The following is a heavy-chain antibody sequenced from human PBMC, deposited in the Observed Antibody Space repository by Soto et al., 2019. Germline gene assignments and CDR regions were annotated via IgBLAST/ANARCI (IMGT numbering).Heavy chain of an antibody. D-gene: IGHD3-16*01. CDR1: GYTFTSYG. J-gene: IGHJ6*02. V-gene: IGHV1-18*01. CDR2: INGYNGNT. Sequence: QVQLVQSGAEVKKPGASVKVSCKASGYTFTSYGITWVRQAPGQGLEWLGWINGYNGNTNYAQKLQGRVTMTTDTSTSNAYMERRSLRSDDTAVYYCARMGDVPYYYYGLDVWGQGTTVTVSS. CDR3: ARMGDVPYYYYGLDV.